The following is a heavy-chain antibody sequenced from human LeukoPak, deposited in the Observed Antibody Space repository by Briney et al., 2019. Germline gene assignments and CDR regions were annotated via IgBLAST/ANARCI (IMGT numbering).Heavy chain of an antibody. V-gene: IGHV4-34*01. Sequence: SETLSLTCAVYGGSFSGYYWSWIRQPPGKGLEWIGEINHSGSTNYNPSLKSRVTISVDTSKNQFSLKLSSVTAADTAVYYCARVRGGAGGDYWGQGTLVTVSS. CDR1: GGSFSGYY. CDR3: ARVRGGAGGDY. J-gene: IGHJ4*02. CDR2: INHSGST. D-gene: IGHD1-26*01.